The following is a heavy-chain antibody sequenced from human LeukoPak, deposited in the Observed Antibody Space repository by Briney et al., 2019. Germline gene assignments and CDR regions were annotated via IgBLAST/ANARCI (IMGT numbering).Heavy chain of an antibody. D-gene: IGHD3-22*01. CDR3: ARDRAMIVSNLEY. CDR2: ISYDGSNK. CDR1: GFPLSDAW. V-gene: IGHV3-30-3*01. Sequence: GGSLRLSCAVSGFPLSDAWMNWVRQAPGKGLEWVAVISYDGSNKYYADSVKGRFTISRDNSKNTLYLQMNSLRAEDTAVYYCARDRAMIVSNLEYWGQGTLVTVSS. J-gene: IGHJ4*02.